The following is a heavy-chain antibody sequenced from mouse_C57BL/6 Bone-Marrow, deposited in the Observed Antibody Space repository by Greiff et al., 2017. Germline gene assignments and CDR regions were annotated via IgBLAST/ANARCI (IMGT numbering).Heavy chain of an antibody. J-gene: IGHJ4*01. CDR1: GFTFSSYG. V-gene: IGHV5-6*01. CDR3: ARHWLGAMDY. Sequence: EVKLMESGGDLVKPGGSLKLSCAASGFTFSSYGMSWVRQTPDKRLEWVATISSGGSYTYYPDSVKGRFTISRDNAKNTLYLQMSSLKSEDTAMXYCARHWLGAMDYWGQGTSVTVSS. CDR2: ISSGGSYT. D-gene: IGHD4-1*01.